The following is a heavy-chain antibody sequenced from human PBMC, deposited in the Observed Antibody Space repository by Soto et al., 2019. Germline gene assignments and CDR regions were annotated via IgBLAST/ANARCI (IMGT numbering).Heavy chain of an antibody. Sequence: EVQLVESGGGLVQPGGSLRLSCAASGFTFSSYEMNWVRQAPGKGLEWVSYISSSGSTIYYADSVKGRFTISRDNAKNSLYLQMNSLRAEDTAVYYCARAVPRAASKWDRRADAFDVWGQGTVVTVSS. J-gene: IGHJ3*01. CDR3: ARAVPRAASKWDRRADAFDV. V-gene: IGHV3-48*03. CDR2: ISSSGSTI. CDR1: GFTFSSYE. D-gene: IGHD1-26*01.